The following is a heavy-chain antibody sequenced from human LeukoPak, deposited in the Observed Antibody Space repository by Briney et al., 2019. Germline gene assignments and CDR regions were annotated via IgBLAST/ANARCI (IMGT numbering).Heavy chain of an antibody. V-gene: IGHV3-21*01. Sequence: GGSLRLSCAASGLSFSTYSMNWVRQAPGKGLEWVSSISSSSIYRYYADSVKGRFTISRDNAKKSLYLQMNSLRAEDTAVYYCAREYYDFWSGYYTNGYDAFDIWGQGTMVTVSS. CDR3: AREYYDFWSGYYTNGYDAFDI. CDR1: GLSFSTYS. D-gene: IGHD3-3*01. CDR2: ISSSSIYR. J-gene: IGHJ3*02.